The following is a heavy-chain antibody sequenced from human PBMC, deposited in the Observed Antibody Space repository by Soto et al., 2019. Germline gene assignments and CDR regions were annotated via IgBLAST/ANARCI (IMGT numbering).Heavy chain of an antibody. CDR1: GGSISSYS. Sequence: SETLSLTCTVSGGSISSYSWSWIRQPPGKGLEWIGYIYYSGSTNYNPSLKSRVTISVDTSKNQFSLKLSSVTAADTAVYYCARSDGRYWGQGTLVTVSS. V-gene: IGHV4-59*01. CDR2: IYYSGST. CDR3: ARSDGRY. J-gene: IGHJ4*02.